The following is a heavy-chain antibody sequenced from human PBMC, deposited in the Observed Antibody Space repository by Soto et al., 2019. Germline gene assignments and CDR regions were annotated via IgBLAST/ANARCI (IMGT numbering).Heavy chain of an antibody. CDR2: IYHSGST. CDR1: GYSISSGYY. CDR3: AREMGRGGGSYFDY. Sequence: PSETLSLTCAVSGYSISSGYYWGWIRQPPGKGLEWIGSIYHSGSTYYNPSLKSRVTISVDTSKNQFSLKLSSVTAADTAVYYCAREMGRGGGSYFDYWGQGTLVTVSS. V-gene: IGHV4-38-2*02. D-gene: IGHD1-26*01. J-gene: IGHJ4*02.